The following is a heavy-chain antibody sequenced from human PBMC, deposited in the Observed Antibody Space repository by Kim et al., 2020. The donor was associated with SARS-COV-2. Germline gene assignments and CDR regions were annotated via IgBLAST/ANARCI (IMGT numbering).Heavy chain of an antibody. V-gene: IGHV3-15*01. CDR1: GFPFSSAW. Sequence: GGSLRLSCAVSGFPFSSAWMSWVRQAPGRGLEWIGRIKPGGPTDYAAPVKGRFTVSRDDSKNTLYLQMNSLKSGDTAVYYCTADVPSGGTTSGFDYWGQGILVTVSS. CDR3: TADVPSGGTTSGFDY. CDR2: IKPGGPT. J-gene: IGHJ4*02. D-gene: IGHD1-7*01.